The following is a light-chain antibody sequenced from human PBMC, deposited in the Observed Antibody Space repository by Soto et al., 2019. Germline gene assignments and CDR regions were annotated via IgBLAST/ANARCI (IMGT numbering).Light chain of an antibody. CDR3: QQYQT. CDR2: GAS. J-gene: IGKJ1*01. CDR1: QTLADIF. Sequence: DNVLTQPLGTLSLSTGETATLSCRASQTLADIFLVWYQQKPGQAPRLLIYGASSRATGIPDRFSGSGPGTDFTLTISRLEPEDFAVYYCQQYQTFGQGTKVDNK. V-gene: IGKV3-20*01.